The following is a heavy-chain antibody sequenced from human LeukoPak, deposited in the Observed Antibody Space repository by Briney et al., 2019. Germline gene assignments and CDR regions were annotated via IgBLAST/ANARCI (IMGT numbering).Heavy chain of an antibody. CDR2: IDKKDNLYAT. CDR3: TRDRGTYNWFDP. CDR1: GFTFGGSA. Sequence: GGSLRLSCAASGFTFGGSAVHWVRQSSGKGLEWVGHIDKKDNLYATAYAESVKGRFTISRDDSKDTAFLHMDSLKTEDTALYYCTRDRGTYNWFDPWGQGTLVTVSS. J-gene: IGHJ5*02. D-gene: IGHD2-15*01. V-gene: IGHV3-73*01.